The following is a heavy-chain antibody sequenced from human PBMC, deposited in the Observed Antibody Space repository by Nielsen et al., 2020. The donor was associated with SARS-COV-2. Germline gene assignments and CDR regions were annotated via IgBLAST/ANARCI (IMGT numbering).Heavy chain of an antibody. CDR2: ISASSANI. Sequence: GGSLRLSCAASGFTFNTYAMNWVRQAPGKGLEWVAYISASSANIHYAASVNGRFIVSRDNAKNSLYLQMNNLRDEDTAVYYCASDPSYASSWLHYFDFWGQGTLVTVSS. CDR3: ASDPSYASSWLHYFDF. CDR1: GFTFNTYA. V-gene: IGHV3-48*02. J-gene: IGHJ4*02. D-gene: IGHD5-12*01.